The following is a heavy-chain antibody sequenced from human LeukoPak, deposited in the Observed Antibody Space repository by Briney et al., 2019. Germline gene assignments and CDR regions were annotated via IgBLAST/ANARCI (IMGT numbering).Heavy chain of an antibody. Sequence: ASVKVSCKVSGYTLTELSMHWVRQAPGKRLESMGGFDPEDGETIYAQKFQGRVTMTEDTSTDTAYMELSSLRSEDTAVYYCATSRITIFGVVQAFDIWGQGTMVTVSS. J-gene: IGHJ3*02. CDR3: ATSRITIFGVVQAFDI. D-gene: IGHD3-3*01. CDR2: FDPEDGET. V-gene: IGHV1-24*01. CDR1: GYTLTELS.